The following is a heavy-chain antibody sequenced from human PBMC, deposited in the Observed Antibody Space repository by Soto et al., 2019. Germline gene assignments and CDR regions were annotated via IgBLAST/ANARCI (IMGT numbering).Heavy chain of an antibody. CDR2: IVVGSGNT. CDR3: AAAEYYGGNGGPAYYCYGMDV. D-gene: IGHD4-17*01. V-gene: IGHV1-58*01. Sequence: SVKVSCKASGFTFTSSAVQWVRQARGQRLEWIGWIVVGSGNTNYAQKFQERVTITRDMSTSTAYMELSSLRSEDTAVYYCAAAEYYGGNGGPAYYCYGMDVWGQGTTVTVSS. CDR1: GFTFTSSA. J-gene: IGHJ6*02.